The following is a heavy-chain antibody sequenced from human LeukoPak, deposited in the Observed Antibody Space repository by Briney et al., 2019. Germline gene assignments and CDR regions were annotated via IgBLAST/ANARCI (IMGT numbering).Heavy chain of an antibody. CDR2: ISAYNGNT. J-gene: IGHJ5*02. Sequence: GASVTVSCKASGYTFTSYGISWVRQAPGQGLEWMGWISAYNGNTNYAQKLQGRVTMTTDTSTSTAYMELRSLRSDDTAVYYCARARYFEWLLRDGKLNNWFDPWGQGTLVTVSS. D-gene: IGHD3-9*01. CDR1: GYTFTSYG. CDR3: ARARYFEWLLRDGKLNNWFDP. V-gene: IGHV1-18*01.